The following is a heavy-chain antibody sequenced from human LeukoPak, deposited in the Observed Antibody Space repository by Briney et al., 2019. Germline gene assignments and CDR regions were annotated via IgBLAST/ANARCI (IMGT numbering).Heavy chain of an antibody. CDR2: INHSGST. V-gene: IGHV4-34*01. J-gene: IGHJ5*02. CDR1: GGSFIGYY. Sequence: PSEPLSLPCAVSGGSFIGYYWSWIRQPPGKGLEWIGEINHSGSTNYNPSLKSRVTISVDASKNQFSLKLSSVTAADTAVYYCARAGATYWFDPWGQGTLVTVSS. CDR3: ARAGATYWFDP. D-gene: IGHD5-12*01.